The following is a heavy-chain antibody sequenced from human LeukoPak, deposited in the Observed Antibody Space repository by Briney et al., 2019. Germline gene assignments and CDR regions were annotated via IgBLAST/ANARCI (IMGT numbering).Heavy chain of an antibody. D-gene: IGHD3-10*01. CDR2: IYQSETA. Sequence: KPSETLSLTCTVSGYSISSGYFWGWMRQPPGKGLEWIGSIYQSETAHYNPSLKSRVTISVDTSKNQFSLKLSSVTAADTAVYYCARRTRYYYGSGYIDYWGQGTLVTVSS. J-gene: IGHJ4*02. V-gene: IGHV4-38-2*02. CDR1: GYSISSGYF. CDR3: ARRTRYYYGSGYIDY.